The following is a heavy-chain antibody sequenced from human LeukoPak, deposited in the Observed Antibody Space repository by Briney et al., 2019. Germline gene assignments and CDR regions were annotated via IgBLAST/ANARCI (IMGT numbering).Heavy chain of an antibody. Sequence: GGSLRLSCAACGFTFRSYGMLCVRQAPGKGLEYVSAISSNGGRTYYANSVKGRFTISRDNSRNTLYLQMGSLRAEDMAVYYCATSYYDSGGIHFHHWGQGTLVTVSS. CDR2: ISSNGGRT. V-gene: IGHV3-64*01. J-gene: IGHJ1*01. CDR3: ATSYYDSGGIHFHH. CDR1: GFTFRSYG. D-gene: IGHD3-22*01.